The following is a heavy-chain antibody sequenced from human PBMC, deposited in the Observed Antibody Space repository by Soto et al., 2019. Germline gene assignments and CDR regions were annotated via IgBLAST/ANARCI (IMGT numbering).Heavy chain of an antibody. Sequence: GGSLRLSCAASGFTFSSYAMSWVRQAPGKGLEWVSAISGSGGSTYYADSVKGRFTISRDNSKNTLYLQMNSLRAEDTAVYYCAKDAGLPMIVVVGFDYWGQGTLVTVSS. D-gene: IGHD3-22*01. V-gene: IGHV3-23*01. J-gene: IGHJ4*02. CDR2: ISGSGGST. CDR1: GFTFSSYA. CDR3: AKDAGLPMIVVVGFDY.